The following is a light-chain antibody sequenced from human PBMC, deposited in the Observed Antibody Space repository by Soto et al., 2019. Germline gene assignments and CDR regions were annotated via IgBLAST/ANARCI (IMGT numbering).Light chain of an antibody. Sequence: DIQMTQSPSSLSASVGDRVTITCQASQDISNYLNWYQQKTGKAPKLLIYDASNLETEVPSRFSGSGSGTDFTFTISSLQPEDIATYYCQQYDNLPPFTFGPGTKVDIK. CDR1: QDISNY. J-gene: IGKJ3*01. V-gene: IGKV1-33*01. CDR2: DAS. CDR3: QQYDNLPPFT.